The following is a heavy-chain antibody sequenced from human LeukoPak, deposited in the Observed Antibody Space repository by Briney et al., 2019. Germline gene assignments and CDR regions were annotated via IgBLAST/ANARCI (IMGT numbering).Heavy chain of an antibody. CDR2: IKQDGSEK. CDR1: GFTFSSYW. V-gene: IGHV3-7*01. D-gene: IGHD6-13*01. J-gene: IGHJ3*02. Sequence: GGSLRLSCAASGFTFSSYWMSWVRQAPGKGLEWVANIKQDGSEKYYVDSVKGRFTISRDNAKNSLYLQMNSLRAEDTAVYYCARVLPIGYSSSWGHGAFDIWGQGTMVTVSS. CDR3: ARVLPIGYSSSWGHGAFDI.